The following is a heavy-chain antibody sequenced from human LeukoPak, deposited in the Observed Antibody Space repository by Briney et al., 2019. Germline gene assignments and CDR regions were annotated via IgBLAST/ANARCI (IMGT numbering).Heavy chain of an antibody. CDR2: ISYDGDNK. CDR3: ARLSGSYGTTLDY. V-gene: IGHV3-30*03. CDR1: GFTFSSYG. D-gene: IGHD1-26*01. J-gene: IGHJ4*02. Sequence: GGSLRLSCAASGFTFSSYGMHWVRQAPGKGLEWVAVISYDGDNKYYADSVKGRFTISRDNSKNTLYLQMNSLRAEDTAVYYCARLSGSYGTTLDYWGQGTLVTVSS.